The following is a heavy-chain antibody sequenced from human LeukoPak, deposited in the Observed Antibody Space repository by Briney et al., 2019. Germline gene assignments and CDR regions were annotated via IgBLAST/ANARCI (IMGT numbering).Heavy chain of an antibody. J-gene: IGHJ6*02. CDR3: GTGPSYCGGDCYQMSYYYYGMDV. V-gene: IGHV1-69*13. CDR2: IIPIFGTA. Sequence: ASVKVSCKASGGTFSSYAISWVRQAPGQGLEWMGGIIPIFGTANYAQKFQGRVTITADESTSTAYMELSSLRSEDTAVYYCGTGPSYCGGDCYQMSYYYYGMDVWGQGTTVTVSS. D-gene: IGHD2-21*02. CDR1: GGTFSSYA.